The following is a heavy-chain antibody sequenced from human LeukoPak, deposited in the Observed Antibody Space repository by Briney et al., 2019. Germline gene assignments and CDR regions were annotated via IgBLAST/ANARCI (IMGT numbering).Heavy chain of an antibody. CDR2: ILYDGSTK. J-gene: IGHJ4*02. Sequence: GGSLRLSCAASGFTFSSYAMSWVRQAPGKGLEWVALILYDGSTKFYADSVKGRFTISRDNSKNTMSLQMNSLRIEDTAVYYCAKRDLTTEFDYWGQGTLVTVSS. V-gene: IGHV3-30*02. CDR3: AKRDLTTEFDY. CDR1: GFTFSSYA. D-gene: IGHD4-17*01.